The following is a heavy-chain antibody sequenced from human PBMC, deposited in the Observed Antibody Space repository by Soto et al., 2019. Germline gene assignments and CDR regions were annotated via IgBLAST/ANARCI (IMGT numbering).Heavy chain of an antibody. CDR3: AREVGWSYYGDYYYGMDV. J-gene: IGHJ6*02. V-gene: IGHV3-30-3*01. D-gene: IGHD1-26*01. CDR1: GFTFSSYA. Sequence: QVQLVESGGGVVQPGRSLRLSCAASGFTFSSYAMHWVRQAPGKGLEWVAVISYDGSNKYYADSVKGRFTIYRDNSKNTLYLQMNSLRAEDTAVYYCAREVGWSYYGDYYYGMDVCGQGTTVTVSS. CDR2: ISYDGSNK.